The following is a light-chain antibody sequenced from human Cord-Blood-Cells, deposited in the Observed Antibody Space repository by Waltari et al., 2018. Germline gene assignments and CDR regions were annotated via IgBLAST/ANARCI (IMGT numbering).Light chain of an antibody. V-gene: IGKV3-20*01. CDR2: GAS. Sequence: EIVLTQSPGTLSLSPGERATLPRRASQSVSSSYLAWYQQKPGQAPRLLIYGASSRATGIPDRFSGSGSGTDFTLTISRLEPEDFAVYYCQQYGSSPRTFGQGTKLEIK. CDR3: QQYGSSPRT. J-gene: IGKJ2*01. CDR1: QSVSSSY.